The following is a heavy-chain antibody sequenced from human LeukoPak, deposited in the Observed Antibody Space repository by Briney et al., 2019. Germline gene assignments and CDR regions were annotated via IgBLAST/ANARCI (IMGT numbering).Heavy chain of an antibody. CDR1: GFTFTFSSYW. CDR3: ARELSTFDS. CDR2: IKHNGDEF. J-gene: IGHJ4*02. Sequence: GGSLRLSCAASGFTFTFSSYWMTWVRQAPGKGLEWVANIKHNGDEFNYVDSVEDRFTISRDNAKNSLYLHMTSLRAEDTAVYSCARELSTFDSWGQGTLVTVSS. V-gene: IGHV3-7*01.